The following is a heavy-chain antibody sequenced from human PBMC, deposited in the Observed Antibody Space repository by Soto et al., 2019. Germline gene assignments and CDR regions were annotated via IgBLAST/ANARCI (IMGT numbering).Heavy chain of an antibody. D-gene: IGHD1-26*01. Sequence: LRLSCAASGCTFSDYYMSWIRQAPGKGLKWGSYISSIGSTIYYSDSGKVRFTSSRDNAKNSRYLQMNSLSAEDTAVYYCASGGSFSDWGQGTLVTVSS. J-gene: IGHJ4*02. CDR3: ASGGSFSD. V-gene: IGHV3-11*01. CDR2: ISSIGSTI. CDR1: GCTFSDYY.